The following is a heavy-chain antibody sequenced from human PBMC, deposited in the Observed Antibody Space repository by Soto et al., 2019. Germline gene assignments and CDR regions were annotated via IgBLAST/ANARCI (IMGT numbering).Heavy chain of an antibody. D-gene: IGHD2-2*01. J-gene: IGHJ3*02. CDR2: INHSGST. CDR1: NGSFGVYY. V-gene: IGHV4-34*01. CDR3: ARDSTRRGTCDI. Sequence: QVQLQQWGAGLLKPSDTLSLTCAVYNGSFGVYYWIWLRQPPGKGLEWSGEINHSGSTNYNPSLKSRVTISVDTPKNQLSQKLSSVTAADTAVYYCARDSTRRGTCDIWGQGTMVTVSS.